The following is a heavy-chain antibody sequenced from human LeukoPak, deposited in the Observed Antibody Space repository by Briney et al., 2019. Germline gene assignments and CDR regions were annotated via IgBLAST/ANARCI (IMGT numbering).Heavy chain of an antibody. J-gene: IGHJ4*02. CDR1: GFTFDDYG. CDR2: INWNGGST. D-gene: IGHD3-22*01. Sequence: GGSLRLSCAASGFTFDDYGMSWVRQAPGKGLEWVSGINWNGGSTGYADSVKGRFTISRDNAKNSLYLQMNSLRAEDTALYYCARGYYDSSGRTTFDYWGQGTLVTVSS. V-gene: IGHV3-20*04. CDR3: ARGYYDSSGRTTFDY.